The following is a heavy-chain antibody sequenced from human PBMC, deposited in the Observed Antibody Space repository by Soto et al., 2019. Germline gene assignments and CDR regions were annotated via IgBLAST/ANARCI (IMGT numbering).Heavy chain of an antibody. D-gene: IGHD3-22*01. J-gene: IGHJ4*02. CDR3: AKDRTKITMIVVAVFDY. Sequence: QVQLVESGGGVVQPGRSLRLSCAASGFTFSSYGMHWVRQAPGKGLEWVAVISYDGSNKYYADSVKGRFTISRDNSKNTLYLQMNSLRAEDTAVYYCAKDRTKITMIVVAVFDYWGQGTLVTVSS. CDR1: GFTFSSYG. CDR2: ISYDGSNK. V-gene: IGHV3-30*18.